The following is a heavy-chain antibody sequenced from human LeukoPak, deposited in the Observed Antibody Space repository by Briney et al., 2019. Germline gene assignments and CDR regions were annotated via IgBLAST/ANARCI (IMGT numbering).Heavy chain of an antibody. CDR3: ARIRGLGDVSPYSDF. D-gene: IGHD4-17*01. J-gene: IGHJ4*02. CDR1: GDSISSSD. V-gene: IGHV4-59*01. CDR2: IYHHGKS. Sequence: SETLSLTCSVSGDSISSSDWSWIRRPPGKGLEWIGYIYHHGKSGYNPSLQRRVTISLDTSKNQFSLTLSFVTAADTAMYYCARIRGLGDVSPYSDFWGQGTLVTVSS.